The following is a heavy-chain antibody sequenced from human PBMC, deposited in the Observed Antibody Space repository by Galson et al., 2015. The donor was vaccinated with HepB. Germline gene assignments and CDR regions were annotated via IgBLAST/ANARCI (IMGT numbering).Heavy chain of an antibody. J-gene: IGHJ6*02. V-gene: IGHV1-69*13. CDR1: GGTFSSYA. CDR2: IIPIFGTA. D-gene: IGHD2-2*01. Sequence: SVKVSCKASGGTFSSYAISWVRQAPGQGLEWMGGIIPIFGTANYAQKFQGRVTITAGESTSTAYMELSSLRSEDTAVYYCARGPKDIVVVPPKDPRGGYYYYYGMDVWGQGTTVTVSS. CDR3: ARGPKDIVVVPPKDPRGGYYYYYGMDV.